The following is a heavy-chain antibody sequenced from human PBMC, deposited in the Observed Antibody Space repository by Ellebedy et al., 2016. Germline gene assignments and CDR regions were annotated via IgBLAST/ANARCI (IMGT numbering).Heavy chain of an antibody. Sequence: GGSLRLSXVASGFTLSTYWMFWVRQAPGKGLMWVSRINPDGSSTTYADSVKGRFTISRDNAKNTLYLQMNSLRAEDTAVYYCEGFCHITNCQGIDVWGQGTTVTVSS. J-gene: IGHJ6*02. CDR3: EGFCHITNCQGIDV. V-gene: IGHV3-74*01. CDR2: INPDGSST. D-gene: IGHD2-2*01. CDR1: GFTLSTYW.